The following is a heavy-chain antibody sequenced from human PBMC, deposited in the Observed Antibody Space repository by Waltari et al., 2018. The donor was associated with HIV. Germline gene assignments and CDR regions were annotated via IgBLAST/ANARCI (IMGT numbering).Heavy chain of an antibody. J-gene: IGHJ6*02. CDR2: IYSGGST. D-gene: IGHD6-19*01. CDR3: AREGSRGWRSDMDV. Sequence: EVQLVETGGGLIQPGGSLRLSCSASGFIVSSNYMSWVRQAPGKGLEWVSIIYSGGSTYYADSVKGRFTITRDSSKNTVYLQMNSLRAEDTAVYYCAREGSRGWRSDMDVWGQGTTVTVSS. V-gene: IGHV3-53*02. CDR1: GFIVSSNY.